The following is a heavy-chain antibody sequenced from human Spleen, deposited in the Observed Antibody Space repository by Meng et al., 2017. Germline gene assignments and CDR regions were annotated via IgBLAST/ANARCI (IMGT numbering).Heavy chain of an antibody. V-gene: IGHV3-53*01. Sequence: GESLKISCAASGFTVSSNYMSWVRQAPGKGLEWVSVIYSGGSTYYADSVKGRFTISRDNSKNTLYLQMNSLRAEDTAVYYCARVRRGYDLGYYYYYGMDVWGQGTMVTVSS. CDR3: ARVRRGYDLGYYYYYGMDV. J-gene: IGHJ6*02. CDR2: IYSGGST. CDR1: GFTVSSNY. D-gene: IGHD5-12*01.